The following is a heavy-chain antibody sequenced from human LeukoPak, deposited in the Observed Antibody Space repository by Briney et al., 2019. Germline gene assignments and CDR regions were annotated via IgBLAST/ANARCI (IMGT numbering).Heavy chain of an antibody. CDR3: ARDSKVRVVTAVDY. CDR1: GFTFSSYW. CDR2: IKQDGSEK. Sequence: AGGSLRLSCAASGFTFSSYWMSWVRQAPGKGVEWVANIKQDGSEKYYVDSVKGRFTISRENAKNSLYLQMNSLRAEDTAVYYCARDSKVRVVTAVDYWGQGTLVTVSS. V-gene: IGHV3-7*01. D-gene: IGHD2-21*02. J-gene: IGHJ4*02.